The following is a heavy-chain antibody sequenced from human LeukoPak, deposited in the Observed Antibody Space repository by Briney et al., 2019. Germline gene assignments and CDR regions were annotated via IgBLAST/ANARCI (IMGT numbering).Heavy chain of an antibody. CDR3: ARHKVALGANDY. J-gene: IGHJ4*02. CDR2: MSYSGNT. CDR1: GASISTSFYN. Sequence: PSETLSLTCTVSGASISTSFYNWGWIRRPPGKGLEWIGSMSYSGNTYYNPSLTSGVTISVDTSKNQFSLKLTSVTVADTAVYYCARHKVALGANDYWGQGTLVTASS. D-gene: IGHD4/OR15-4a*01. V-gene: IGHV4-39*01.